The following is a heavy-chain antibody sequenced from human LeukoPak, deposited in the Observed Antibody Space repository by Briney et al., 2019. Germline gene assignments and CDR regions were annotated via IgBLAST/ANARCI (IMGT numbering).Heavy chain of an antibody. V-gene: IGHV3-21*01. J-gene: IGHJ2*01. D-gene: IGHD3-22*01. CDR3: AGSDTIGYLPREWDYWYFDL. CDR1: GFTFSNAW. Sequence: GGSLRLSCAASGFTFSNAWMSWVRQAPGKGLEWVSSISSGSSYIYYVDSVKGRFTVSRDNAKNSPYLQMNSLRAEDTAVYYCAGSDTIGYLPREWDYWYFDLWGRGTLVTVSS. CDR2: ISSGSSYI.